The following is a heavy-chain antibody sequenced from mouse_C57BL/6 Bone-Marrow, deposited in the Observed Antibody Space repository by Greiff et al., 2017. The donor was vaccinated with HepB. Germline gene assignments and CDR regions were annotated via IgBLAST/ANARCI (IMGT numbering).Heavy chain of an antibody. V-gene: IGHV3-6*01. CDR2: ISYDGSN. CDR1: GYSITSGYY. D-gene: IGHD2-4*01. Sequence: EVKLMESGPGLVKPSQSLSLTCSVTGYSITSGYYWNWIRQFPGNKLEWMGYISYDGSNNYNPSLKNRISITRDTSKNQVFLKLNSVTTEDTATYYCARDDYYFDYWGQGTTLTVSS. J-gene: IGHJ2*01. CDR3: ARDDYYFDY.